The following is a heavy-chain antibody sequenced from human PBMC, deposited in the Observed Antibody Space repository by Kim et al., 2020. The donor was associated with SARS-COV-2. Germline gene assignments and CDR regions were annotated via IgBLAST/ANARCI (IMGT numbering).Heavy chain of an antibody. D-gene: IGHD3-10*01. CDR1: GYTFTTYA. Sequence: ASVKVSCKASGYTFTTYAMNWVRQAPGQGLEWMGWINTNTGNPTYAQDFTGRFVFSLDTSVSTAYLQISSLKAEDTAVYYCARELEADYFGSGSYRALDIWGQGTMVTVSS. V-gene: IGHV7-4-1*02. CDR3: ARELEADYFGSGSYRALDI. J-gene: IGHJ3*02. CDR2: INTNTGNP.